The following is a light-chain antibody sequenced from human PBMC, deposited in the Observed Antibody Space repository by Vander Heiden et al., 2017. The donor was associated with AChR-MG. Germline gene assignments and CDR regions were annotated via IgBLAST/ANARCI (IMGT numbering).Light chain of an antibody. CDR2: DAS. CDR3: QHYAKVPKLGHPT. Sequence: EIVLTQSPGTLSLSPGERATLSCRASQSISTTYLAWYQQKPGQAPRRLIYDASRRATDIPDRFSGSGYEKDFTLTISGLEPEELAVYYCQHYAKVPKLGHPTFGQGTKVDIK. CDR1: QSISTTY. J-gene: IGKJ1*01. V-gene: IGKV3-20*01.